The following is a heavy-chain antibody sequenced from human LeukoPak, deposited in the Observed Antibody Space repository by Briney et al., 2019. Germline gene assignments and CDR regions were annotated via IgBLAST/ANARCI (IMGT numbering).Heavy chain of an antibody. CDR1: GFTFSRYS. CDR3: ARDPPLGSCSTISCPHLDY. CDR2: ISSSSSFI. D-gene: IGHD2-2*01. Sequence: GGSLRLSCAASGFTFSRYSMNWVRQAPGKGLEWVSSISSSSSFIYYADSVKGRFTISGDNAKNSLYLQMNSLRAEDTAVYYCARDPPLGSCSTISCPHLDYWGQGTLATVSS. V-gene: IGHV3-21*01. J-gene: IGHJ4*02.